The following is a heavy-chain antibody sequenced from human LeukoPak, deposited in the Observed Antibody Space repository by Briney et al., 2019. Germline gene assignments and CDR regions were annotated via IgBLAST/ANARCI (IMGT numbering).Heavy chain of an antibody. CDR2: INQGGSEK. D-gene: IGHD2-2*01. CDR1: GFTFSSYW. CDR3: VRDVTALDS. V-gene: IGHV3-7*01. J-gene: IGHJ4*02. Sequence: GGSLRLSCAASGFTFSSYWMSWVRQAPEKGLEWVANINQGGSEKYYVDSVKGRFTISRDNAKNSLYLQMNSLRAEDTAVYYCVRDVTALDSWGQGTLVTVSS.